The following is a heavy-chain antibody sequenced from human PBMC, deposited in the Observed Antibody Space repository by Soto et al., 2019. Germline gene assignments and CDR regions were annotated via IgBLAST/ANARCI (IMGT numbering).Heavy chain of an antibody. J-gene: IGHJ4*02. CDR3: ATRDTGRVY. Sequence: QVQLQESGPGLVKPSGTLSLTCAVSGVSIGSHDWWTWVRQPPGKGREWIGESHQSGKTNYNSSLESRVTISLDKSKNPFSLQLSSVTVADTAVYYCATRDTGRVYWGQGTLVTVSS. V-gene: IGHV4-4*02. D-gene: IGHD5-18*01. CDR2: SHQSGKT. CDR1: GVSIGSHDW.